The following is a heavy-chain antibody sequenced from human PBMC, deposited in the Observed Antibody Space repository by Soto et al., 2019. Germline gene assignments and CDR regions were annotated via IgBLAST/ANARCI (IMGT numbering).Heavy chain of an antibody. Sequence: SETLSLTCAVYGGSFSGYYWSWIRQPPGKGLEWIGEINHSGSTNYNPSLKSRVTISVVTSKNQFSLKLSSVTAADTAVYYCARDPYYDFWSGSPSYGMDVWGQGTTVTVSS. J-gene: IGHJ6*02. V-gene: IGHV4-34*01. CDR2: INHSGST. CDR3: ARDPYYDFWSGSPSYGMDV. CDR1: GGSFSGYY. D-gene: IGHD3-3*01.